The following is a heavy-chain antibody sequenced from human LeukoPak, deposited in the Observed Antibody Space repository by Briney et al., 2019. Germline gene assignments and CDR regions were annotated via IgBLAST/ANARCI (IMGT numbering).Heavy chain of an antibody. J-gene: IGHJ4*02. V-gene: IGHV3-21*01. CDR1: GFTFSSYS. Sequence: PGGSLRLSCAASGFTFSSYSMNWVRQAPGKGLEWVSSISSSSSYIYYADSVKGRFTISRDNAKNSLYLQTNSLRAEDTAVYYCARDKYYDSSGYYSPFDYWGQGTLVTVSS. CDR3: ARDKYYDSSGYYSPFDY. D-gene: IGHD3-22*01. CDR2: ISSSSSYI.